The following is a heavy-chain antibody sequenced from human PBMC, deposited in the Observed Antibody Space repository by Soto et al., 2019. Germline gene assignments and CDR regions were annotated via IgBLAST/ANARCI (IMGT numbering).Heavy chain of an antibody. D-gene: IGHD2-15*01. CDR3: ARTTRGGSSYCSGGSCQSYYYYMDV. CDR1: GYTFTIYG. V-gene: IGHV1-8*01. Sequence: GASVKVSCKASGYTFTIYGIIWVRQAPGQGLEWMGWMNPNSGNTGYAQKLQGRVTMTRNTSISTAYMELSSLRSEDTAVYYCARTTRGGSSYCSGGSCQSYYYYMDVWGKGTTVTVSS. J-gene: IGHJ6*03. CDR2: MNPNSGNT.